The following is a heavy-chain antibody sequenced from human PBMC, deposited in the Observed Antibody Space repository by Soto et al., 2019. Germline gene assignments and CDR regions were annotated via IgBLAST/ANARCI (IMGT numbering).Heavy chain of an antibody. D-gene: IGHD6-19*01. V-gene: IGHV4-34*01. Sequence: PSETLSLTCAVYGGSFSGYYWSWIRQPPGKGLEWIGEINHSGSTNYNPSLKSRITMSVDTSKNQFSLSLSSVTAADTAMYYCARKPEGSGWFDDYWGQGTRVTVSS. CDR2: INHSGST. CDR1: GGSFSGYY. CDR3: ARKPEGSGWFDDY. J-gene: IGHJ4*02.